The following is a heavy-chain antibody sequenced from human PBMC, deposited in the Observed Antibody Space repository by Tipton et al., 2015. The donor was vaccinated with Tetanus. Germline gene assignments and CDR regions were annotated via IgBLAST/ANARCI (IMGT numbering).Heavy chain of an antibody. V-gene: IGHV1-3*01. D-gene: IGHD2-15*01. CDR2: INAGNGNT. J-gene: IGHJ4*02. CDR3: ARVFCSGGSCYSDY. CDR1: GYTFTSYG. Sequence: QLVQSGAEVKKPGASVKVSCKASGYTFTSYGINWVRQAPGQRLEWMGWINAGNGNTKYSQKFQGRVTITRDTSASTAYMELSSLRSEDTAVYYCARVFCSGGSCYSDYWGQGTLVTVSS.